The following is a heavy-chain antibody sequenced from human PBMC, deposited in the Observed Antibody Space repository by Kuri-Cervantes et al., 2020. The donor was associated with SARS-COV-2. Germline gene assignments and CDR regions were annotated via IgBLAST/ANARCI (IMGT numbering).Heavy chain of an antibody. V-gene: IGHV4-34*01. CDR2: ISHSGST. CDR1: GGSFSGYY. Sequence: SETLSLTCAVYGGSFSGYYWSWIRQPPGKGLEWIGEISHSGSTNYNPSLKSRVTISVDTSKNQFSLKLSSVTAADTAVYYCARGSGYSGYGYYYYGMDVWGQGATVTVSS. D-gene: IGHD5-12*01. CDR3: ARGSGYSGYGYYYYGMDV. J-gene: IGHJ6*02.